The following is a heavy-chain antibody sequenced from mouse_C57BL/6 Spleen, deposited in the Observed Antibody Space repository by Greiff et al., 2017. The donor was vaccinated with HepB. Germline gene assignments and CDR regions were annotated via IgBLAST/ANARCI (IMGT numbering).Heavy chain of an antibody. V-gene: IGHV1-80*01. Sequence: VQLQQSGAELVKPGASVKISCKASGYAFSSYWMNWVKQRPGKGLEWIGQIYPGDGDTNYNGKFKGKATLTADTSSSTAYMQLSSLTSEDSAVYFSARWGYYGNYGFDYWGQGTTLTVSS. J-gene: IGHJ2*01. CDR1: GYAFSSYW. CDR2: IYPGDGDT. CDR3: ARWGYYGNYGFDY. D-gene: IGHD2-1*01.